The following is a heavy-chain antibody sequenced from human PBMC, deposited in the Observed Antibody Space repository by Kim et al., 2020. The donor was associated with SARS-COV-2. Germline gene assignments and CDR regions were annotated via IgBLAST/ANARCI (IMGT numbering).Heavy chain of an antibody. CDR3: AREARWAASGSGGSSSFYYYYGMDV. CDR2: IKQDGSEK. Sequence: GGSLRLSCAASGFTFSSYWMSWVRQAPGKGLEWVANIKQDGSEKYYVDSVKGRFTISRDNAKNSLYLQMNSLRAEDTAVYYCAREARWAASGSGGSSSFYYYYGMDVWGQGTTVTVSS. V-gene: IGHV3-7*03. D-gene: IGHD6-6*01. CDR1: GFTFSSYW. J-gene: IGHJ6*02.